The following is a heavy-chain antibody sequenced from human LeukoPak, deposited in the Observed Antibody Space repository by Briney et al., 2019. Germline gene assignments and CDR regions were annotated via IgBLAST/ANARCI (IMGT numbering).Heavy chain of an antibody. J-gene: IGHJ4*02. Sequence: GGSLRLSCAASGFTFSDYYMTWIRQAPGKGLEWVSYISSSGTTIYYADSVKGRFTVSRDNAKNSLYLQMNSLRAEDTAVYYCARGDCISTSCSSGHFAYWGQGTLVTVSS. CDR2: ISSSGTTI. CDR1: GFTFSDYY. D-gene: IGHD2-2*01. V-gene: IGHV3-11*01. CDR3: ARGDCISTSCSSGHFAY.